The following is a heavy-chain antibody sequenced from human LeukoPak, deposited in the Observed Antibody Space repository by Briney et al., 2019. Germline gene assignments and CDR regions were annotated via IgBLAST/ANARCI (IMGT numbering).Heavy chain of an antibody. V-gene: IGHV3-23*01. J-gene: IGHJ4*02. CDR3: AKDLGQQLGYFDY. CDR2: ISESGSST. Sequence: PGGSLRLSCAASGFTFASYGMSWVRQAPGKGLEWISSISESGSSTYFGDSVKGRFTISRDNSMNTLYLQMNRLRAEDTAVYYCAKDLGQQLGYFDYWGQGTLVTVSS. D-gene: IGHD6-13*01. CDR1: GFTFASYG.